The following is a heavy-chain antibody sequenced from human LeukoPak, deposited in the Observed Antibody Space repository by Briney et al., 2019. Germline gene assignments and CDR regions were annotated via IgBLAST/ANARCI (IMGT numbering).Heavy chain of an antibody. CDR2: IWYDGSNK. Sequence: GGSLRLSCAASGFTFSSYSMNWVRQAPGKGLEWVAVIWYDGSNKYYADSVKGRFTISRDNSKNTLYLQMNSLRAEDTAVYYCARDPRWLQNRYDYWGQGTLVTVSS. V-gene: IGHV3-33*08. J-gene: IGHJ4*02. D-gene: IGHD5-24*01. CDR3: ARDPRWLQNRYDY. CDR1: GFTFSSYS.